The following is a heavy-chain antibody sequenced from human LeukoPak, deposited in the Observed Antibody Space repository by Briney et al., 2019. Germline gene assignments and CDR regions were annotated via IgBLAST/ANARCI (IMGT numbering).Heavy chain of an antibody. Sequence: GGSLRLSCAASGFTFSSYAMRWVRRAPGKGLEWVSAISGSGGSTYYADSVKGRFTISRDNSKNTLYLQMNSLRAEDTAVYYCAKAKRQWLVQVDYWGQGTLVTVSS. J-gene: IGHJ4*02. D-gene: IGHD6-19*01. V-gene: IGHV3-23*01. CDR2: ISGSGGST. CDR1: GFTFSSYA. CDR3: AKAKRQWLVQVDY.